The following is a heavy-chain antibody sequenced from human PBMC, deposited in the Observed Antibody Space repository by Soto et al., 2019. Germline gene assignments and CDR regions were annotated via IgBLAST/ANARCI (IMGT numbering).Heavy chain of an antibody. CDR3: ARRGPPRYCSGGSCYARWFDP. CDR1: GGSFSGYY. J-gene: IGHJ5*02. V-gene: IGHV4-34*01. D-gene: IGHD2-15*01. Sequence: QVQLQQWGAGLLKPSETLSLTCAVYGGSFSGYYWSWIRQPLGKGLEWIGEINHSGSTNYNPSLKSRVTISVDTSKNQFSLKLSSVTAADTAVYYCARRGPPRYCSGGSCYARWFDPWGQGTLVTVSA. CDR2: INHSGST.